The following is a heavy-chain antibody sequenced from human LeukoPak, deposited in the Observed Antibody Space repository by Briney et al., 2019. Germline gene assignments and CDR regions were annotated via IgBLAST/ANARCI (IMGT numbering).Heavy chain of an antibody. CDR3: ARREYGSGSYHLVY. J-gene: IGHJ4*02. CDR2: MNPNSGNT. CDR1: GYTFTSYD. Sequence: PLASVKVSCKTSGYTFTSYDLNWVRQATGQGLEWMGWMNPNSGNTGYAQKFQGRVTMTTNTSISTAYMELSSLRSEDTAVYYCARREYGSGSYHLVYWGQGTLVTVSS. V-gene: IGHV1-8*01. D-gene: IGHD3-10*01.